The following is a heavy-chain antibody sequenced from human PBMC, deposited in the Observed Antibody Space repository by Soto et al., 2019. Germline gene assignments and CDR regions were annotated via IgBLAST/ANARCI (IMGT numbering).Heavy chain of an antibody. Sequence: SETVSLTCTVSGGSISSGDYYWSWIRQPPGKGLEWSGYIYYSRSTYYNRSLKSRVTISVDTSKNQFSLKLSSVTAADTAVYYCARETIFGVGGYYYGLEVWGQGTTVTVSS. D-gene: IGHD3-3*01. CDR1: GGSISSGDYY. CDR2: IYYSRST. V-gene: IGHV4-30-4*01. J-gene: IGHJ6*02. CDR3: ARETIFGVGGYYYGLEV.